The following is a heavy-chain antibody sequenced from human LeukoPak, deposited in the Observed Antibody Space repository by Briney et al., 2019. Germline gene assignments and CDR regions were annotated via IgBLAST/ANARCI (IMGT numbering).Heavy chain of an antibody. CDR3: ASSTGFDY. CDR1: GVSVSSNY. Sequence: PGGSLRLSCAASGVSVSSNYMNWVRQAPGKGLEWVANIKQDGSEKYYVDSVKGRFAISRDNAKNSLYLQMNSLRAEDTAVYYCASSTGFDYWGQGTLVTVSS. CDR2: IKQDGSEK. J-gene: IGHJ4*02. V-gene: IGHV3-7*02. D-gene: IGHD3-10*01.